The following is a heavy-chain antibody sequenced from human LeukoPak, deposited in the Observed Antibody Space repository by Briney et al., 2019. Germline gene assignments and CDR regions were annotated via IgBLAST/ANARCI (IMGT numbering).Heavy chain of an antibody. CDR3: ARVVWTDYYDSSGYKYYFDY. Sequence: GASVKVSCKASGYTFTSYGISWVRQAPGQGLEWMGWISAYNGNTNYAQKLQGRVTMTTDTSTSTAYMELRSLRSDDTAVYYCARVVWTDYYDSSGYKYYFDYWGQGTLVTVSS. D-gene: IGHD3-22*01. J-gene: IGHJ4*02. CDR2: ISAYNGNT. CDR1: GYTFTSYG. V-gene: IGHV1-18*01.